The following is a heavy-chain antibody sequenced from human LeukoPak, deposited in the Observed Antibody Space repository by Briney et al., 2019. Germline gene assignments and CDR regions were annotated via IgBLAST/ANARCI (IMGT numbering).Heavy chain of an antibody. D-gene: IGHD2-15*01. CDR1: GFTFSSYG. V-gene: IGHV3-30*18. CDR2: ISYDGSNK. CDR3: AKDDPLYCSGGSCYPGAFDI. J-gene: IGHJ3*02. Sequence: GRSLRLSCAASGFTFSSYGMPWVRQAPGKGLEWVAVISYDGSNKYYADSVRGRFTISRDNSKNTLYLQMDSLRAEDTAVYYCAKDDPLYCSGGSCYPGAFDIWGQGTMVTVSS.